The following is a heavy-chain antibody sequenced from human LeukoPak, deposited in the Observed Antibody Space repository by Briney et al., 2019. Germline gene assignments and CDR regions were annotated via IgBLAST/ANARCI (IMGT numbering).Heavy chain of an antibody. Sequence: PGGSLRLSCAASGFIFNTYAMHWVRQAPGKGLDWVAVISSDGSNKYYADSVKGRFTISRDNSKNTLFLQMNSLRAEDTAVYYCAKNLYCGGGSCYPSALGMDVWGQGTTVTVSS. CDR2: ISSDGSNK. D-gene: IGHD2-15*01. CDR3: AKNLYCGGGSCYPSALGMDV. CDR1: GFIFNTYA. J-gene: IGHJ6*02. V-gene: IGHV3-30-3*01.